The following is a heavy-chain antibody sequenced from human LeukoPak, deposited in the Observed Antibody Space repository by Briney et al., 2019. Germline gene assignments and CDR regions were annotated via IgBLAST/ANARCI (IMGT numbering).Heavy chain of an antibody. CDR3: ARDPYSGSYGDYYYYYMDV. CDR2: ITRSSYI. J-gene: IGHJ6*03. D-gene: IGHD1-26*01. Sequence: GGSLRLSCAASGFTFSTYSMNWVRQAPGKGLEWLSSITRSSYIYYADSVKGRFTISRDNAKNSLYLQMNSLRAEDTAVYYCARDPYSGSYGDYYYYYMDVWGKGTTVTISS. CDR1: GFTFSTYS. V-gene: IGHV3-21*01.